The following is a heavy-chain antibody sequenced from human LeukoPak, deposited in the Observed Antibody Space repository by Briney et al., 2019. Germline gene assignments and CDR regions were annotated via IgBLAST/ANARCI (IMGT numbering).Heavy chain of an antibody. V-gene: IGHV4-39*01. CDR2: IYYSGST. D-gene: IGHD4-17*01. CDR1: GGSISSSTYY. Sequence: SETLSLTCTVSGGSISSSTYYWGWIRQPPGKGLEWIGSIYYSGSTYYNPSLKSRVTISVDTSKNQFSLRLSSVTAADTAVYYCARQGTLRSPRHWGQGTLVTVSS. J-gene: IGHJ4*02. CDR3: ARQGTLRSPRH.